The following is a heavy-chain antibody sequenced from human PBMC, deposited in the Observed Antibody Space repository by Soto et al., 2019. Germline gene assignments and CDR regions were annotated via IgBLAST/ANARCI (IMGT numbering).Heavy chain of an antibody. D-gene: IGHD2-15*01. Sequence: QVQLVESGGGVVQPGRSLRLSCAASGFSFSNFGMHWVRQAPGKGLEWVAVIWYDGSKKYYADSVKDRFTISRDNFKNTLDLQVSSLRAEDTAVYYCTRGGCGSGGGCYPGQAFDIWGRGTRVNVSS. J-gene: IGHJ3*02. V-gene: IGHV3-33*01. CDR3: TRGGCGSGGGCYPGQAFDI. CDR2: IWYDGSKK. CDR1: GFSFSNFG.